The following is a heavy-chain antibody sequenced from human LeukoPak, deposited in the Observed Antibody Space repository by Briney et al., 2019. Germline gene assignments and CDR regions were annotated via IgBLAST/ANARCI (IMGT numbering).Heavy chain of an antibody. CDR3: AKLGSRGSYNDY. CDR2: IIPILGIA. CDR1: GGTFSSYA. D-gene: IGHD3-22*01. V-gene: IGHV1-69*04. Sequence: RASVKVSCKASGGTFSSYAISWVRQAPGQGLEWMGRIIPILGIANYAQKFQGRVTITADKSTSTAYMELSSLRSEDTAVYYCAKLGSRGSYNDYWGQGTPVTVSS. J-gene: IGHJ4*02.